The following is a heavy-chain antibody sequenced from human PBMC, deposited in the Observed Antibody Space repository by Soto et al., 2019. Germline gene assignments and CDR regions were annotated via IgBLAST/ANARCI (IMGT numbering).Heavy chain of an antibody. CDR2: ISYDGDNL. CDR3: ARASGFSATRGYFDF. CDR1: GFSFPSYA. Sequence: GGSLRLCCGTSGFSFPSYAMHWVRQRPGKGLEWVAVISYDGDNLYYANSVRDRFTISRDNSKNTLYLRMTSLRGDDTAVYYCARASGFSATRGYFDFWGLGTLVTVSS. V-gene: IGHV3-30-3*01. D-gene: IGHD3-10*01. J-gene: IGHJ4*02.